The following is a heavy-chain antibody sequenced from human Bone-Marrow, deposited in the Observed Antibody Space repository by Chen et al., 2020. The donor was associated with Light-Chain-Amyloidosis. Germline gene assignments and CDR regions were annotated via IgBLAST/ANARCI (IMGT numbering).Heavy chain of an antibody. V-gene: IGHV3-30*04. Sequence: QVQLVESGGGVVQPGTSLRLSCVGSGFPFSSHAMHWVRQAPGRGLEWVAVISFDGRADSVQGRVTVSRDNSKSTLYLQMDSLRPDDTAVYYCARTLRYGHQVYFDYWGQGTLVTVSS. CDR3: ARTLRYGHQVYFDY. D-gene: IGHD3-9*01. CDR2: ISFDG. CDR1: GFPFSSHA. J-gene: IGHJ4*02.